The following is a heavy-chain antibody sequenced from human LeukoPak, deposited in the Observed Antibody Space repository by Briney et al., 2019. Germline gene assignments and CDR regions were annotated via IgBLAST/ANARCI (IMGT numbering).Heavy chain of an antibody. Sequence: ASVKVSCTASGYTFTSYYMHWVRQAPGQGLEWMGIINPSGGSTSYAQKFQGRVTMTRDTSTSTVYMELSSLRSEDTAVYYCAEDSSGYYYFDYWGQGTLVTVSS. CDR1: GYTFTSYY. V-gene: IGHV1-46*01. D-gene: IGHD3-22*01. CDR3: AEDSSGYYYFDY. CDR2: INPSGGST. J-gene: IGHJ4*02.